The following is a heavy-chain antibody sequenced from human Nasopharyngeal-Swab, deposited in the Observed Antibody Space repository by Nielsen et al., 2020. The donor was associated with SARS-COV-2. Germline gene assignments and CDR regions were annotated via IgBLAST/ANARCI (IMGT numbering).Heavy chain of an antibody. CDR3: AREAPQTARDYSYYAMDV. D-gene: IGHD2-21*02. J-gene: IGHJ6*02. V-gene: IGHV4-59*01. CDR1: GGSISSYY. CDR2: IYYSGNT. Sequence: SEPLSLTCTVSGGSISSYYWNWIRQPPGKGLEWIGFIYYSGNTNYNPSLKSRVTISVATSKDQFSLKLSSVTAADTAVYYCAREAPQTARDYSYYAMDVWGQGTTVTVSS.